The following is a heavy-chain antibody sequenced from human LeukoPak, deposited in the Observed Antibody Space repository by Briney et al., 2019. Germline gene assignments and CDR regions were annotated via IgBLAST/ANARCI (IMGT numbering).Heavy chain of an antibody. V-gene: IGHV4-39*01. CDR3: ARVYGSGSSTFSTFYSYYYYMDV. CDR1: GASIYTSSYF. D-gene: IGHD3-10*01. Sequence: SETLSLTCTVSGASIYTSSYFWGWIRQPPGKGLEWVGNIYYSGSAYYNPSLKSRVTISVDTSKNQFSLKLTSVTAADTAVYFCARVYGSGSSTFSTFYSYYYYMDVWGKGTTVTISS. CDR2: IYYSGSA. J-gene: IGHJ6*03.